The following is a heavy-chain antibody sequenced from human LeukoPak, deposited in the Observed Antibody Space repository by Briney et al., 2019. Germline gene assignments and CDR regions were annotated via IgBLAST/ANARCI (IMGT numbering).Heavy chain of an antibody. CDR2: ISAYNGNT. V-gene: IGHV1-18*01. J-gene: IGHJ4*02. CDR1: GYTFTSYG. Sequence: GASVKVSCKASGYTFTSYGISWVRQAPGQGLEWMGWISAYNGNTNYAQKLQGRVTMTTDTSTSTAYMELRSLRSDDTAVYYCATANGYDYIWGSYPDYWGQGTLVTVSS. D-gene: IGHD3-16*02. CDR3: ATANGYDYIWGSYPDY.